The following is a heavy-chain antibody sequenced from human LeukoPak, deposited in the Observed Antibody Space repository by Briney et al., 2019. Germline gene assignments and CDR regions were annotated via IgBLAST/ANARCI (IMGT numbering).Heavy chain of an antibody. V-gene: IGHV3-15*07. CDR3: AKCLGSGWYASSD. Sequence: GGSLRLSCAASGFTFSNAWMNWVRQAPGKGLEWVGRIKSKTDGGTTDYAAPVKGRFTISRDDSKNTLYLQMNSLKTEDTAVYYCAKCLGSGWYASSDWGQGTLVTVSS. D-gene: IGHD6-13*01. J-gene: IGHJ4*02. CDR2: IKSKTDGGTT. CDR1: GFTFSNAW.